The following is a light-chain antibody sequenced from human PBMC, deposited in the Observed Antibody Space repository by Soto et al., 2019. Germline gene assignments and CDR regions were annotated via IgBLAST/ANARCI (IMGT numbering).Light chain of an antibody. J-gene: IGLJ1*01. Sequence: HSALTQPASVSGSPGQSITISCTGTSSDVGGYNYVSWYQQYPGKAPKLMIYDVSNRPSGVSNRFSGSKSGNTASLTISGLQAEDEADYYCSSYTISNTLVFGSGTKVTVL. CDR3: SSYTISNTLV. CDR1: SSDVGGYNY. CDR2: DVS. V-gene: IGLV2-14*01.